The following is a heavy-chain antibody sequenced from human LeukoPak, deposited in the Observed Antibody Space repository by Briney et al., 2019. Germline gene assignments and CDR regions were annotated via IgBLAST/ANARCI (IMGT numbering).Heavy chain of an antibody. Sequence: SETLSLTCAVYGGSFSNYYWSWIRQPPGKGLEWIGEINHSGYTNYSPSLKSRVTISVDTPKNQFSLKLSSVTAADTAVYYCASLVAAAGTGDAYYGMDVWGQGTTVTVSS. CDR2: INHSGYT. V-gene: IGHV4-34*01. CDR3: ASLVAAAGTGDAYYGMDV. J-gene: IGHJ6*02. CDR1: GGSFSNYY. D-gene: IGHD6-13*01.